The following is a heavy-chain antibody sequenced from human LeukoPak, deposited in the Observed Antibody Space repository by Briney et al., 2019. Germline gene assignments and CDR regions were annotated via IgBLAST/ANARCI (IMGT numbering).Heavy chain of an antibody. Sequence: GGSLRLSCAASGFTFSNAWMSWVRQAPGKGLEWVGRIRSQSNGGTTDYAAPVKGRFTISRDDSKNTLYLQMDSLKTEDTAVYYCTTWTGGVVLTSWGQGTLVTVSP. CDR3: TTWTGGVVLTS. V-gene: IGHV3-15*01. CDR1: GFTFSNAW. J-gene: IGHJ4*02. CDR2: IRSQSNGGTT. D-gene: IGHD2/OR15-2a*01.